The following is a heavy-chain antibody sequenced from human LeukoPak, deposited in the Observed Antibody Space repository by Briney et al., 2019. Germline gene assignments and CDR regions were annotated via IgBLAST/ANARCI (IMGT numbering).Heavy chain of an antibody. CDR2: IYYSGST. V-gene: IGHV4-39*01. J-gene: IGHJ4*02. D-gene: IGHD3-10*01. CDR1: GGSISSSSYY. Sequence: SETLSLTCTVSGGSISSSSYYWGWIRQPPGKGLEWIGSIYYSGSTYYNPSLKSRVTISVDTSKNQFSLKLSSVTAADTAVYYCARRRFGEPTFDYWGQGTLVTVSS. CDR3: ARRRFGEPTFDY.